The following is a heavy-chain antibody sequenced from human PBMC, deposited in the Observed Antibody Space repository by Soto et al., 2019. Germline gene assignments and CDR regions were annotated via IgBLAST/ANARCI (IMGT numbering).Heavy chain of an antibody. Sequence: EVQLVESGGGLVQPGGSLRLSCAASGFTFSSYWMHWVRQAPGKGLVWVSRIKSDGSSTNYADSVKGRLTISRDNAKNTLYLQMNSLGAEDTAVYYCARGGLRAYYMDVWGKGTTVTVSS. CDR1: GFTFSSYW. D-gene: IGHD3-16*01. J-gene: IGHJ6*03. V-gene: IGHV3-74*01. CDR2: IKSDGSST. CDR3: ARGGLRAYYMDV.